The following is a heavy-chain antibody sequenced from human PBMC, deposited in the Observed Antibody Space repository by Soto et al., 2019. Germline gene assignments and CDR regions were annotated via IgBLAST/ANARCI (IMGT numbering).Heavy chain of an antibody. V-gene: IGHV3-48*01. Sequence: EVQLVESGGGLVQPGGSLRLSCAASGFTFSSYSMNWVRQAPGKGLEWVSYISSSSSTIYYADSVKGRFTISRDNAKNSLYLQMNSLRAEDTAVYYCVRVAAGVAAPKGNWFDPWGQGTLVTVSS. CDR1: GFTFSSYS. CDR2: ISSSSSTI. CDR3: VRVAAGVAAPKGNWFDP. D-gene: IGHD6-6*01. J-gene: IGHJ5*02.